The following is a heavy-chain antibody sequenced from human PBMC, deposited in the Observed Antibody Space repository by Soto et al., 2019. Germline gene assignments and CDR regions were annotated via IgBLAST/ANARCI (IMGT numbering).Heavy chain of an antibody. D-gene: IGHD6-13*01. CDR1: GFTFSSYW. Sequence: EVQLVESGGGLVQPGGSLRLSCAASGFTFSSYWMHWVRQAPGKGLVWISRIIRDGSSTNYADSVKGRFTISRDNAKNTLYLEINSLRAEDTAVYFCGRGGSGIYGMDSWGQWTTVTVSS. J-gene: IGHJ6*02. CDR3: GRGGSGIYGMDS. CDR2: IIRDGSST. V-gene: IGHV3-74*01.